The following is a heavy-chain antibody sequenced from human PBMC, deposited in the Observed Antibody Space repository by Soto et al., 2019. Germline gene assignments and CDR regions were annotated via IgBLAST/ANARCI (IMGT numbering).Heavy chain of an antibody. CDR3: ARQVCGSTSCPPDYYYYYMDV. Sequence: SETLSLTCTVSGGSISSSSYYWGWIRQPPGKGLEWIGSIYYSGSTYYNPSLKSRVTISVDTSKNQFPLKLSSVTAADTAVYYCARQVCGSTSCPPDYYYYYMDVGGKGTTVTVSS. V-gene: IGHV4-39*01. CDR2: IYYSGST. J-gene: IGHJ6*03. CDR1: GGSISSSSYY. D-gene: IGHD2-2*01.